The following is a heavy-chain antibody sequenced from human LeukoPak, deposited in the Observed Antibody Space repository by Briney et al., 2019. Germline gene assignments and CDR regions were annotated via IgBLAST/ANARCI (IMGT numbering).Heavy chain of an antibody. CDR2: ICYSGST. V-gene: IGHV4-39*01. CDR3: ARRAFAGNYVHFDY. CDR1: GGSISSSSYY. D-gene: IGHD3-10*01. Sequence: SETLSLTCTVSGGSISSSSYYWGWIRQPPGKGLEWIGSICYSGSTYYNPSLKSRVTISGDTSKNQFSLKLSSVTAADTAVYFCARRAFAGNYVHFDYWGQGTLVTVSS. J-gene: IGHJ4*02.